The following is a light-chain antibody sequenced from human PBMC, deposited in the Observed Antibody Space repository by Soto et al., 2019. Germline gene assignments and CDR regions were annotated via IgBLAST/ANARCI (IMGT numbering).Light chain of an antibody. CDR2: DAS. V-gene: IGKV1-5*01. J-gene: IGKJ1*01. Sequence: DIQMTQSPSTLSSSVGDRVTITCRASQSISSWLAWYQQKPGKAPKLLIYDASSLESGVPSRFSGSGSGTEFTLTINSLQPDDFATYYCQQYNSYSFGQGTKVDI. CDR3: QQYNSYS. CDR1: QSISSW.